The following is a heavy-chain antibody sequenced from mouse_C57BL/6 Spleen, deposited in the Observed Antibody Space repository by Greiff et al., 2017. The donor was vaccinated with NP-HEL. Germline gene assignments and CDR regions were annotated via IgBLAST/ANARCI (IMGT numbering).Heavy chain of an antibody. Sequence: VQLKQSGPGLVKPSQSLSLTCSVTGYSITSGYYWNWIRQFPGNKLEWMGYISYDGSNNYNPSLKNRISITRDTSKNQFFLKLNSVTTEDTATYYCARGSYDGYYKFAYWGQGTLVTVSA. CDR1: GYSITSGYY. CDR3: ARGSYDGYYKFAY. CDR2: ISYDGSN. D-gene: IGHD2-3*01. V-gene: IGHV3-6*01. J-gene: IGHJ3*01.